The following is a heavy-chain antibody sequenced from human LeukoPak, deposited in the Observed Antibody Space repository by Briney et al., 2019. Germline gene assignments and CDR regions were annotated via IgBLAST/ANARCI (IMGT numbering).Heavy chain of an antibody. J-gene: IGHJ4*02. V-gene: IGHV4-30-4*08. D-gene: IGHD3-22*01. CDR2: IYYSGST. CDR1: GGSISSGDYY. CDR3: ARELISYGTYYYDSSGLNY. Sequence: PSETLSLTCTVSGGSISSGDYYWSWIRQPPGKGLEWIGYIYYSGSTYYNPSLKSRVTISVDTSKSQFSLKLSSVTAADTAVYYCARELISYGTYYYDSSGLNYWGQGTLVTVSS.